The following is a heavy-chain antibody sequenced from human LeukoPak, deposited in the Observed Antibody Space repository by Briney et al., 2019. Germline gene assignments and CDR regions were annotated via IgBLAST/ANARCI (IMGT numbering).Heavy chain of an antibody. Sequence: SETLSLTCTVSNYSIKTGYFWGWLRQPRGKGLEWIGTIYHRGSTYYNPSLRSRVTISVDTSKNQFFLRLSSVTAADTAVFYCARGSSSGYFDYWGQGTVVTVSS. J-gene: IGHJ4*02. CDR3: ARGSSSGYFDY. CDR1: NYSIKTGYF. V-gene: IGHV4-38-2*02. D-gene: IGHD6-13*01. CDR2: IYHRGST.